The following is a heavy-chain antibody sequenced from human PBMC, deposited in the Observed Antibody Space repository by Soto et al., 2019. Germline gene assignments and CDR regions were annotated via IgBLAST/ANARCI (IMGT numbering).Heavy chain of an antibody. CDR3: TTAVRYGDYAPDY. J-gene: IGHJ4*02. CDR1: GCTFGDHA. Sequence: GGSLRLSCTASGCTFGDHAMSRFRQAPGKGLEWVGCIKSKADGGTTDYAAPVKGRFTISRDDSKNTLYLQMNSLKTEDTAVYYCTTAVRYGDYAPDYWGQGTRVTVS. V-gene: IGHV3-15*01. D-gene: IGHD4-17*01. CDR2: IKSKADGGTT.